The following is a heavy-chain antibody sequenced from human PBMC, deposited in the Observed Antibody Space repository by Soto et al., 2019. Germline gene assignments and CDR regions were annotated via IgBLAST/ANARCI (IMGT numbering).Heavy chain of an antibody. CDR2: INAGSGNT. CDR1: GYTFTNYA. J-gene: IGHJ1*01. CDR3: ACEQQLATFQH. V-gene: IGHV1-3*01. Sequence: QVQLVQSGAEVKKPGASVKVSCKASGYTFTNYAIHWVRQAPGQRLEWMGWINAGSGNTKYSQRFEGRVSITRDTSASTAYMEVSSLTSEDTAAYYCACEQQLATFQHWGQGTLVTVSS. D-gene: IGHD6-13*01.